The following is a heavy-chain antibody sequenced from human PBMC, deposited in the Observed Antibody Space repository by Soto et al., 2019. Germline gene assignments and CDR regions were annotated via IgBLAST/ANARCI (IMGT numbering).Heavy chain of an antibody. Sequence: QVQPQESGPGLVRPSETLSLTCTVSGGSISRYFWSWIRQSPGKGLEWIGYIFYTGSTTYNPSLKSRVTISIDTSKNQFSLKLSSLTAADTAVYYCAHFSDLEWFDPWGQGTLVTVSS. D-gene: IGHD2-21*01. V-gene: IGHV4-59*01. J-gene: IGHJ5*02. CDR2: IFYTGST. CDR3: AHFSDLEWFDP. CDR1: GGSISRYF.